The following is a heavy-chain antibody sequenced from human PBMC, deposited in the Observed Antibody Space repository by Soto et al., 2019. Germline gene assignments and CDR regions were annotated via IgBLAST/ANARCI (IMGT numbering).Heavy chain of an antibody. Sequence: QLQLQESGPGLVKPSETLSLTCTVSGGSISGSTYYWGWIRQPPGKGLEYIGSTYYSGRTYYNPSLKSRVTVSVDTSKNQFSLNLNSVTAADTAVYYCARRSYGSGVDLWGRGTLVTVSS. CDR3: ARRSYGSGVDL. D-gene: IGHD3-10*01. V-gene: IGHV4-39*01. J-gene: IGHJ5*02. CDR2: TYYSGRT. CDR1: GGSISGSTYY.